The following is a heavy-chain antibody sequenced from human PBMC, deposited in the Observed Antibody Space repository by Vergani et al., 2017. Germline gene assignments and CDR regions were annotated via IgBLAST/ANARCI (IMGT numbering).Heavy chain of an antibody. CDR3: ARDHFSVSVWSGYFRPNWFDP. D-gene: IGHD3-3*01. J-gene: IGHJ5*02. CDR2: IYPGDSDT. Sequence: EVQLVQSGAEVKKPGESLKISCKGSGYSFTSYWIGWVRQMPGKGLEWMGIIYPGDSDTRYSPSFQGQVTISAVKSISTAYRQWSSLKASDTGMYYWARDHFSVSVWSGYFRPNWFDPWGQGTLVTVSS. V-gene: IGHV5-51*01. CDR1: GYSFTSYW.